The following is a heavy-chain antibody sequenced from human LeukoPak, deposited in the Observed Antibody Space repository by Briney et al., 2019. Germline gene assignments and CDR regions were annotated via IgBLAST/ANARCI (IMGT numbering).Heavy chain of an antibody. Sequence: GGSLRLSCAASGFTFPIHAMTWVRQAPGKGLEWVSAISGSGASTHYADSVKGQFTISRDNSKNTLFLQMNSLRAEDTAIYYCAKDSYASGRPLHTFDVWGQGTMVTVSS. D-gene: IGHD3-10*01. J-gene: IGHJ3*01. V-gene: IGHV3-23*01. CDR2: ISGSGAST. CDR3: AKDSYASGRPLHTFDV. CDR1: GFTFPIHA.